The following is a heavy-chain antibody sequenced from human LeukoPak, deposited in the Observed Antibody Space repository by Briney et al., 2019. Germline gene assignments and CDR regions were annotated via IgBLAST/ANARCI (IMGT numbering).Heavy chain of an antibody. J-gene: IGHJ4*02. CDR1: GGSISSYY. CDR2: IYYSGST. V-gene: IGHV4-59*01. Sequence: SETLSLTCTASGGSISSYYWSWIRQPPGKGLEWIGYIYYSGSTNYNPSLKSRVTISVDTSKNQFSLKLSSVTAADTAVYYCARGRRGIDLDYWGQGTLVTVSS. CDR3: ARGRRGIDLDY. D-gene: IGHD3-16*01.